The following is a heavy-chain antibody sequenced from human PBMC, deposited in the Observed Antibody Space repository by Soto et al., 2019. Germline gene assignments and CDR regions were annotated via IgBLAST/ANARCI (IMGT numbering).Heavy chain of an antibody. CDR2: ISAYNGNT. CDR1: GYTFTSYG. D-gene: IGHD3-22*01. V-gene: IGHV1-18*01. J-gene: IGHJ5*02. Sequence: ASVKVSCKASGYTFTSYGISWVRRAPGQGLEWMGWISAYNGNTNYAQKLQGRVTMTTDTSTSTAYMELRSLRSDDTAVYYCARDGPTYYYDSSGYYPRVLGWFDPWGQGTLVTVSS. CDR3: ARDGPTYYYDSSGYYPRVLGWFDP.